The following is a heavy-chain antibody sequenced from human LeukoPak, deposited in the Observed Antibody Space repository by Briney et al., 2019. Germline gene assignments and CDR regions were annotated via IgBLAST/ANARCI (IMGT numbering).Heavy chain of an antibody. CDR1: GYTFTNYY. V-gene: IGHV1-8*03. J-gene: IGHJ4*02. D-gene: IGHD6-13*01. CDR3: ARGQSYSRSVDY. CDR2: MNPNSGNT. Sequence: ASVKVSCKASGYTFTNYYIHWVRQAPGQGLEWMGWMNPNSGNTGYAQKFQGRVTITRNTSISTAYMELSSLRSEDTAVYYCARGQSYSRSVDYWGQGTLVTVSS.